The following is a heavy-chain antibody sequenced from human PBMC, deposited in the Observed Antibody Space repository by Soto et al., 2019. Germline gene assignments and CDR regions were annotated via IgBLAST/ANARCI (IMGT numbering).Heavy chain of an antibody. J-gene: IGHJ6*02. CDR1: GFTFSSYG. CDR3: AKGDNVLRFLEWLPYDGMDV. Sequence: SLRLSCAASGFTFSSYGMHWVRQAPGKGLEWVAVISYDGSNKYYADSVKGRFTISRDNSKNTLYLQMSSLRAEDTAVYYCAKGDNVLRFLEWLPYDGMDVWGQGTTVTVSS. CDR2: ISYDGSNK. D-gene: IGHD3-3*01. V-gene: IGHV3-30*18.